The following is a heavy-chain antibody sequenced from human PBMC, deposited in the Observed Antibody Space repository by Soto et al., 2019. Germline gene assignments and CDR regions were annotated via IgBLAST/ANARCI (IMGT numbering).Heavy chain of an antibody. CDR1: GFTFSDYY. CDR2: ISVSSTYA. J-gene: IGHJ4*02. Sequence: QVQLLESGGGLVKPGGSLRLSCAASGFTFSDYYMSWIRQAPGKGLECVAYISVSSTYANYVDSVEGRFTISRDNAKNSLFLQMNSLRAEDTAFYYCARGVPYYSSEKPANFDYWGQGALVTVSS. D-gene: IGHD3-10*01. V-gene: IGHV3-11*05. CDR3: ARGVPYYSSEKPANFDY.